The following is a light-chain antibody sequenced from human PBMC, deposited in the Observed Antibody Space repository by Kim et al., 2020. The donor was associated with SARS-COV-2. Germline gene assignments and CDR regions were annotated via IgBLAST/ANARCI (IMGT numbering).Light chain of an antibody. CDR3: SSYDGSLNGWV. CDR2: RNN. CDR1: NCDDGNQG. V-gene: IGLV10-54*04. Sequence: HTATPTCPGHNCDDGNQGAAWLQPHRGHPPKLLSSRNNNRPSGISERFSASRSGNTASLTIAGLQPEDEADYYCSSYDGSLNGWVFGGGTQLTVL. J-gene: IGLJ3*02.